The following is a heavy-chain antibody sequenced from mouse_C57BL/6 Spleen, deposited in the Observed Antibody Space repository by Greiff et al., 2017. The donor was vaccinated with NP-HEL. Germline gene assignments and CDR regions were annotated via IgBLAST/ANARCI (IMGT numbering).Heavy chain of an antibody. J-gene: IGHJ2*01. Sequence: QVQLQESGAELARPGASVKLSCKASGYTFTSYGISWVKQRTGQGLEWIGEIYPRSGNTYYNEKFKGKATLTADKSSSTAYMELRSLTSEDSSVYFCARLGYYGSSPFGCWGQGTTLTVSS. CDR3: ARLGYYGSSPFGC. D-gene: IGHD1-1*01. CDR2: IYPRSGNT. CDR1: GYTFTSYG. V-gene: IGHV1-81*01.